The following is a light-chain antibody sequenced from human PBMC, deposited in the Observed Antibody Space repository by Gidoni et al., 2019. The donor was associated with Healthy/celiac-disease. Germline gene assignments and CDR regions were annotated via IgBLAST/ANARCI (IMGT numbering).Light chain of an antibody. CDR2: GAS. V-gene: IGKV3-20*01. CDR3: QQYGSSST. Sequence: EIVLTQSPGTLSLSTGERATLSCRASQSVSSSYLAWYQQTPGQAPRLLIYGASSRATGIPDRFSGSGSGTDFTLTISRLEPEDFAVYYCQQYGSSSTFGPGTKVDIK. CDR1: QSVSSSY. J-gene: IGKJ3*01.